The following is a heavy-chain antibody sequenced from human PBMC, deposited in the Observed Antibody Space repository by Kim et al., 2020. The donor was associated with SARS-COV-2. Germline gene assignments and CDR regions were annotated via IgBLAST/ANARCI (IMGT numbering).Heavy chain of an antibody. Sequence: GGSLRLSCAASGFTFSSYGMHWVRQAPGRGLEWVAVIWYDGSKKYYADSVKGRFTISRDNSKNTLYLQMNSLGAEDTAVYYCARVAYYDFWSGYSGPPDYWCQGMLVTVSS. J-gene: IGHJ4*02. CDR1: GFTFSSYG. CDR2: IWYDGSKK. D-gene: IGHD3-3*01. V-gene: IGHV3-33*01. CDR3: ARVAYYDFWSGYSGPPDY.